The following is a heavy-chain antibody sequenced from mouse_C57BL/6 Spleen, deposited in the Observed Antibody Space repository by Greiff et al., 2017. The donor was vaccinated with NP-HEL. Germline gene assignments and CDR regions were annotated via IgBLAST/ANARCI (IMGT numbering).Heavy chain of an antibody. J-gene: IGHJ1*03. CDR3: VRPYYGYDVGYFDV. Sequence: EVQLVESGGGLVQPKGSLKLSCAASGFSFNTYAMNWVRQAPGKGLEWVARIRSKSNNYATYYADSVKDRFTISRDDSESMLYLQMNNLKTEDTAMYYCVRPYYGYDVGYFDVWGTGTTVTVSS. V-gene: IGHV10-1*01. CDR1: GFSFNTYA. CDR2: IRSKSNNYAT. D-gene: IGHD2-9*01.